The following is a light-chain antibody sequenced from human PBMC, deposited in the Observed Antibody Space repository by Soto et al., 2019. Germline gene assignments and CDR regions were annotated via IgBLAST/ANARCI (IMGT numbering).Light chain of an antibody. CDR2: EGS. CDR3: CSYARSSTSWV. CDR1: SSDVGNYNL. V-gene: IGLV2-23*01. J-gene: IGLJ3*02. Sequence: QSALTQPASVSGSPGQSITISCTGTSSDVGNYNLVSWYQQHPGKAPKLITYEGSKRPSGVSNRFSGSKSGNTASLTISGCQGEDEGDYNCCSYARSSTSWVFGGGTTLAVL.